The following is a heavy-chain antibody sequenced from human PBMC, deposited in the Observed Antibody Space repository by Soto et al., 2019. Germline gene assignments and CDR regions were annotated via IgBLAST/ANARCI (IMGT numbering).Heavy chain of an antibody. CDR1: GITFTAYA. Sequence: EVQLLESGGGLVQPGGSLRLSCAASGITFTAYAMSWVRQAPGKGLEWVSSIRGSGGSTYYADSVKGRLTISRDNSKNTLYLQMNSLRSEDTAVYYCATIIIPAATNFYWGQGTLVTVSS. CDR2: IRGSGGST. J-gene: IGHJ4*02. V-gene: IGHV3-23*01. CDR3: ATIIIPAATNFY. D-gene: IGHD2-2*01.